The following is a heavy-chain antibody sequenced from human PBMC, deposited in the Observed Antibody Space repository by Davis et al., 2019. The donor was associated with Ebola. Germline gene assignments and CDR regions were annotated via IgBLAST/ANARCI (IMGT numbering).Heavy chain of an antibody. D-gene: IGHD1-26*01. CDR1: GFTFNIFD. Sequence: GGSLRLSCAASGFTFNIFDMHWVRQAPGKGLEWVAVIWYDGSNKYYADSVKGRFTISRDNSKNTLYLQMNSLRAEDTAVYYCARDVFRGSYYSAFDIWGQGTMVTVSS. J-gene: IGHJ3*02. CDR3: ARDVFRGSYYSAFDI. CDR2: IWYDGSNK. V-gene: IGHV3-33*01.